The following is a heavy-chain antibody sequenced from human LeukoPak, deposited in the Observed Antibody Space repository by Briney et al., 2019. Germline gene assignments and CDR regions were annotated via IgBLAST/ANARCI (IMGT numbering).Heavy chain of an antibody. CDR1: GFAFSTYS. Sequence: PGGSLRLSCAASGFAFSTYSMNWVRQASGKGLEWVGRIRSKTDSFTRAYAASLKGRVTISRDDSKNTAYLQMNSLKTDDTAIYYCSRWESIVGALAYWGQGTLVTVSS. CDR3: SRWESIVGALAY. J-gene: IGHJ4*02. V-gene: IGHV3-73*01. CDR2: IRSKTDSFTR. D-gene: IGHD1-26*01.